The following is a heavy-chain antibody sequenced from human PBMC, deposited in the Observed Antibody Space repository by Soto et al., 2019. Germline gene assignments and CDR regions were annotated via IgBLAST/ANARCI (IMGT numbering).Heavy chain of an antibody. D-gene: IGHD2-8*01. Sequence: VGSLRLSCAASGFDFNNYVLHCVRHSPGKGLEWVAVMSYDGGDKYYADSVKGRFTISRDNSKNTLFLQMSSLRPEDTAVYYCAKVREDVVLLVDLYYWGQGTWVSASS. CDR1: GFDFNNYV. J-gene: IGHJ4*02. CDR3: AKVREDVVLLVDLYY. V-gene: IGHV3-30*18. CDR2: MSYDGGDK.